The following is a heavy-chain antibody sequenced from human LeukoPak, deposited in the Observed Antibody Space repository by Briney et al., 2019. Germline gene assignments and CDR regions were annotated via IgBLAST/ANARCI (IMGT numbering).Heavy chain of an antibody. J-gene: IGHJ4*02. Sequence: SEALSLTCAVYGGSFSGYYWSWIRQPPGKGLEWIGEINHSGSTNYNPSLKSRVTISVDTSKNQFSLKLSSVTAADTAVYYCARGALQLWALSDYWGQGTLVTVSS. D-gene: IGHD5-18*01. V-gene: IGHV4-34*01. CDR2: INHSGST. CDR1: GGSFSGYY. CDR3: ARGALQLWALSDY.